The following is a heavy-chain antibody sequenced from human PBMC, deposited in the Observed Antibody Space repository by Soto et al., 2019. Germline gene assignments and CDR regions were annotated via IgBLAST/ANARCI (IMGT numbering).Heavy chain of an antibody. CDR3: ARDQVVAATPSAYYYYYGMDV. D-gene: IGHD2-15*01. V-gene: IGHV1-46*03. J-gene: IGHJ6*02. Sequence: ASVKVSCKASGYTFTSYYMHWVRQAPGQGLEWMGIINPSGGSTSYAQKFQGRVTMTRDTSTSTVYMELSSLRSEDTAVYYCARDQVVAATPSAYYYYYGMDVWGQGTTVTVSS. CDR1: GYTFTSYY. CDR2: INPSGGST.